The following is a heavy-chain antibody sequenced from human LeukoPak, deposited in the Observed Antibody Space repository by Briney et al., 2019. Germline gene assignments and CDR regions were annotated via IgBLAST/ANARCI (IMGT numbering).Heavy chain of an antibody. CDR3: ARAPFAAAGIYYYYGMDV. Sequence: PSETLSLTCAVSGYSISSGYYWGWIRQPPGKGLEWIGSIYHSGSTYYNPSLKSRVTISVDTSKNQFSLKLSSVTAADTAVYYCARAPFAAAGIYYYYGMDVWGQGTTVTVSS. CDR2: IYHSGST. V-gene: IGHV4-38-2*01. D-gene: IGHD6-13*01. CDR1: GYSISSGYY. J-gene: IGHJ6*02.